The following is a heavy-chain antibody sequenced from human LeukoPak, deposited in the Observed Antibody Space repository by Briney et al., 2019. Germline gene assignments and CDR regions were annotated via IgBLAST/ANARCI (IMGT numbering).Heavy chain of an antibody. CDR1: GFTFSSYS. CDR2: IGSSSSYI. D-gene: IGHD3-22*01. J-gene: IGHJ4*02. CDR3: ARCGYYDSSGNYPLYFDY. Sequence: GGSLRLSCAASGFTFSSYSMNWVRQTPGKGLEWVSSIGSSSSYIYYADSVKGRFTISRDNAKNSLYLQMNSLRAEDTAVYYCARCGYYDSSGNYPLYFDYWGQGTLVTVSS. V-gene: IGHV3-21*01.